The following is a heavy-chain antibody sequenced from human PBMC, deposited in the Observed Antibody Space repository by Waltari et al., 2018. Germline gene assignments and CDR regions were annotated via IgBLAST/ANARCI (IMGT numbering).Heavy chain of an antibody. J-gene: IGHJ4*02. V-gene: IGHV4-59*01. CDR1: GDSITNSY. Sequence: QVQLQESGPGLVKPSETLSLLCRVPGDSITNSYWSWVRQPAGKGLEWIGYIAYSGSTRYNPSLKSRATISVDTSKKQFSLRLGSVTAADTAIYYCARSYDFWSGYPLHYWGQGTLVTVSS. CDR3: ARSYDFWSGYPLHY. CDR2: IAYSGST. D-gene: IGHD3-3*01.